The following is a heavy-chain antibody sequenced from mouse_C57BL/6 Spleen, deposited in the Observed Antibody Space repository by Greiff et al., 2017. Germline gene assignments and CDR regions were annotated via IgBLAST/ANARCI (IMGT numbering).Heavy chain of an antibody. V-gene: IGHV1-54*01. Sequence: VQLQQSGAELVRPGTSVKVSCKASGYAFTNYLIEWVKQRPGQGLEWIGVINPGSGGTNYNEKFKGKATVTAAKSSSTAYMQLSSLTSKDSAVYFCARFLLLQYYFDYWGQGTTLTVSS. CDR2: INPGSGGT. D-gene: IGHD1-1*01. CDR3: ARFLLLQYYFDY. J-gene: IGHJ2*01. CDR1: GYAFTNYL.